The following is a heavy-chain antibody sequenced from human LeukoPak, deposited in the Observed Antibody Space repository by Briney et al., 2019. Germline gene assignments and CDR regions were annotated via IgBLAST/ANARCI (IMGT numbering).Heavy chain of an antibody. CDR1: GYTFTSYG. Sequence: ASVKVSCKASGYTFTSYGVSWVRQAPGQGLEWMGWISAYNGNTNYAQKFQGRVTITTDTSTSTAYMELRSLRSDDTAVYYCARDAPDITMVQGVIDYWGQGTLVTVSS. D-gene: IGHD3-10*01. CDR3: ARDAPDITMVQGVIDY. V-gene: IGHV1-18*01. J-gene: IGHJ4*02. CDR2: ISAYNGNT.